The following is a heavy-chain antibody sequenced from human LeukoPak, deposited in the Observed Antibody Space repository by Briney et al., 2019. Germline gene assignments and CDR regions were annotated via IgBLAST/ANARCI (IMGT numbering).Heavy chain of an antibody. D-gene: IGHD4-23*01. J-gene: IGHJ4*02. CDR2: INQHGTDK. CDR1: GFTFSSYW. CDR3: AANGGPFDF. V-gene: IGHV3-7*05. Sequence: GGSLRHSCAASGFTFSSYWMSWVRQAPGKGLEWVANINQHGTDKYYVDSVRGRFTISRDNAKNSLYLQMNSLRAEDTAVYYCAANGGPFDFWGQGTLVTVSS.